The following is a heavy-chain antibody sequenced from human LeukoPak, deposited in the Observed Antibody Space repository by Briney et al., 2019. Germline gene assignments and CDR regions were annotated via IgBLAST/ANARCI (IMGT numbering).Heavy chain of an antibody. CDR2: ISSSGSTI. CDR1: GFTFSDYY. CDR3: ARGHDFWSGYGPRPDYYYMDV. D-gene: IGHD3-3*01. V-gene: IGHV3-11*01. J-gene: IGHJ6*03. Sequence: GGSLRLSCAASGFTFSDYYMSWIRQAPGKGLEWVSYISSSGSTIYYADSVKGRFTISRDNAKNSPYLQMNSLRAEDTAVYYCARGHDFWSGYGPRPDYYYMDVWGKGTTVTVSS.